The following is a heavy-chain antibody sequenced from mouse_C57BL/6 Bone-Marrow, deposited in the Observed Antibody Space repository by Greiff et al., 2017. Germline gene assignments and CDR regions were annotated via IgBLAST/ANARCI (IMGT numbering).Heavy chain of an antibody. J-gene: IGHJ4*01. V-gene: IGHV5-15*01. CDR2: ISNLAYSI. Sequence: EVHLVESGGGLVQPGGSLKLSCAASGFTFSDYGMAWVRQAPRQGPEWVAFISNLAYSIYYADTVTGRFTISRENAKNTLYPEMSSLRSEDTAMYYCARAGSSAAMDYWGQGTSVTVSS. CDR3: ARAGSSAAMDY. D-gene: IGHD1-1*01. CDR1: GFTFSDYG.